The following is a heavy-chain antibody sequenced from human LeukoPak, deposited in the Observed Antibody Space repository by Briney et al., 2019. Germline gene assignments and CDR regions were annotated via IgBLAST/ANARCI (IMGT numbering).Heavy chain of an antibody. CDR3: AREGPYYFDY. CDR1: GGSISSHY. CDR2: IYYSGST. J-gene: IGHJ4*02. Sequence: TSETLSLTCTVSGGSISSHYWSWIRQPPGKGLEWIGYIYYSGSTNYNPSLKSRVTISVDTSKNQFPLKLSSVTAADTAVYYCAREGPYYFDYWGQGTLVTVSS. V-gene: IGHV4-59*11.